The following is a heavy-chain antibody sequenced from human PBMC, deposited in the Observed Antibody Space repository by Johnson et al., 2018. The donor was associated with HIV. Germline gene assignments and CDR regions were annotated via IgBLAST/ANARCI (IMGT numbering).Heavy chain of an antibody. J-gene: IGHJ3*02. V-gene: IGHV3-30*03. Sequence: QVQLVESGGGVVQPGRSLRLSCVASGFTFSICAMHWVRQAPGKGLEWVAVISHDESGKYYADSVKGRFTISRDNSKNTLYLQMNTLRPEDTAVYYCARIGDAFDIWGQGTMVTVSS. CDR3: ARIGDAFDI. CDR2: ISHDESGK. D-gene: IGHD3-16*01. CDR1: GFTFSICA.